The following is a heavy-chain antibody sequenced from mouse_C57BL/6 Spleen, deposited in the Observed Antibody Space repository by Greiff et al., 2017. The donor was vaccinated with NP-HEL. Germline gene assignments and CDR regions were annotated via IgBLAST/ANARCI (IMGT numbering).Heavy chain of an antibody. CDR1: GYSFTDYN. Sequence: VQLKQSGPELVKPGASVKISCKASGYSFTDYNMNWVKQSNGKSLEWIGVINPNYGTTSYNQKFKGKATLTVDQSSSTAYMQLNSLTSEDSAVYYCARGGTTVVEDYFDYWGQGTTLTVSS. J-gene: IGHJ2*01. V-gene: IGHV1-39*01. D-gene: IGHD1-1*01. CDR3: ARGGTTVVEDYFDY. CDR2: INPNYGTT.